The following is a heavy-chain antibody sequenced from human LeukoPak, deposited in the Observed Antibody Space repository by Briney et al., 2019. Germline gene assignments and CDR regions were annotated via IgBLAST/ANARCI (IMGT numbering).Heavy chain of an antibody. CDR3: ARAAVAGLYNWFDP. CDR1: GYTFTDYY. J-gene: IGHJ5*02. Sequence: GASVKVSCKASGYTFTDYYIHWVRQAPGEGIEWMGWINPNSGGTNYAQKFQGRVTMTRDTSISTAYMELSRLRSDDTAVYYCARAAVAGLYNWFDPWGQGTLVTVSS. V-gene: IGHV1-2*02. CDR2: INPNSGGT. D-gene: IGHD6-19*01.